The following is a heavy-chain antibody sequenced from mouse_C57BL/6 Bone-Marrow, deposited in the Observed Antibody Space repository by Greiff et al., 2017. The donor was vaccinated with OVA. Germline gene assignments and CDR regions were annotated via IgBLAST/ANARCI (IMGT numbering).Heavy chain of an antibody. J-gene: IGHJ3*01. D-gene: IGHD2-3*01. V-gene: IGHV14-3*01. CDR2: IDPANGNT. CDR1: GFNIKNTY. CDR3: TTGGWLLAWFAY. Sequence: VQLKESVAELVRPGASVKLSCTASGFNIKNTYMHWVKQRPEQGLEWIGRIDPANGNTKYAPKFQGKATITADTSSNTAYLQLSSLTSEDTAVYYCTTGGWLLAWFAYWGQGTLVTVSA.